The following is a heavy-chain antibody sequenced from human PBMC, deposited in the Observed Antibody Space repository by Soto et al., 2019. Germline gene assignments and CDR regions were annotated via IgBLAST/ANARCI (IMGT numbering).Heavy chain of an antibody. Sequence: QVQLVESGGGVVQPGRSLRLSCAASGFTFSSYGMHWVRQAPGKGLEWVAVIWYDGSNKYYADSVKGRFTISRDNSKNAVYLQMNSLRAEDTAGYYCAIPRADSLAFDIWGQGTMVTVSS. J-gene: IGHJ3*02. CDR1: GFTFSSYG. CDR3: AIPRADSLAFDI. CDR2: IWYDGSNK. V-gene: IGHV3-33*01.